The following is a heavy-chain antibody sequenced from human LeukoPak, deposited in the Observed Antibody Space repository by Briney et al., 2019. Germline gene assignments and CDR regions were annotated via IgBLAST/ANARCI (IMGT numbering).Heavy chain of an antibody. V-gene: IGHV4-59*01. CDR1: GGSISSYY. D-gene: IGHD6-13*01. CDR3: ARDIRDSSSWYGYFDY. Sequence: PSETLSLTCTVSGGSISSYYWSWIRQPPGKGLEWNGYIYYSGSTNYNPSLKSRVTISVDTSKNQFSLKLSSVTAADTAVYYCARDIRDSSSWYGYFDYWGQGTLVTVSS. CDR2: IYYSGST. J-gene: IGHJ4*02.